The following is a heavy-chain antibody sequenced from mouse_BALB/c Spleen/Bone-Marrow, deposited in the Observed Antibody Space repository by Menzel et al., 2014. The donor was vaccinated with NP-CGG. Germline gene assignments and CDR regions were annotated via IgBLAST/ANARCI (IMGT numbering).Heavy chain of an antibody. D-gene: IGHD1-1*01. CDR2: IWAGGST. CDR1: GFSLTSYG. Sequence: VQLVESGPGLVAPSQSLSITCTVSGFSLTSYGVHWVRQPPGKVLEWLGVIWAGGSTNYNSALMSRLSISKDNSKSQFFLKMNSLQTDDTAMYYCARGSYYEGAMDYWGQGTSVTVSS. V-gene: IGHV2-9*02. CDR3: ARGSYYEGAMDY. J-gene: IGHJ4*01.